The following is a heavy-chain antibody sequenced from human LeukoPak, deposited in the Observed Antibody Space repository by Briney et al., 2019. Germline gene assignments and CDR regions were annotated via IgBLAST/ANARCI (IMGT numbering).Heavy chain of an antibody. CDR2: ISPDGNER. Sequence: PGGSLTLSCAASGFYFSTSWMGWVRQAPGKGLEWVINISPDGNERYSVDSVKGRFTISRDNAENSLYLQMKGLEVEDTAMYYCTRDGSGWSVYWGQGALVTVSS. CDR1: GFYFSTSW. D-gene: IGHD6-19*01. CDR3: TRDGSGWSVY. J-gene: IGHJ4*02. V-gene: IGHV3-7*01.